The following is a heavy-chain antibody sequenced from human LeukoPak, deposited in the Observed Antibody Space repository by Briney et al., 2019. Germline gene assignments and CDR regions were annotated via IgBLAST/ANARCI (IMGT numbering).Heavy chain of an antibody. D-gene: IGHD2-8*02. CDR2: IDPGDSFT. CDR3: ARDGGGVSSWVSH. Sequence: GESLKISCKGSGYSFSSYWISWVRQMPGKGLEWMGRIDPGDSFTKYRPSLESRVTISADKSLSTVYLQWSSLKASDTAICYCARDGGGVSSWVSHWGQGTLVTVSS. CDR1: GYSFSSYW. V-gene: IGHV5-10-1*01. J-gene: IGHJ4*02.